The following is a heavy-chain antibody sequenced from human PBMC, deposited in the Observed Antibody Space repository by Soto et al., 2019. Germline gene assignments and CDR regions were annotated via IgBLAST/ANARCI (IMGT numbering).Heavy chain of an antibody. CDR1: GFTFSSYS. D-gene: IGHD3-16*02. CDR2: ISSSSSYI. J-gene: IGHJ4*02. Sequence: GGSLRLSCAASGFTFSSYSMNWVRQAPGKGLEWVSSISSSSSYIYYADSVKGRFTISRDNAKNSLYLQMNSLRAEDTAVYYCARDMGELSLSTLFDYWGQGTLVTVSS. CDR3: ARDMGELSLSTLFDY. V-gene: IGHV3-21*01.